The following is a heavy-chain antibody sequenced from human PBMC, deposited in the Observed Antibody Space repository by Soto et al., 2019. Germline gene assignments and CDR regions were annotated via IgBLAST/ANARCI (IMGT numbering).Heavy chain of an antibody. V-gene: IGHV1-18*01. CDR3: ARMLCSSTSCYAGGWFAP. CDR2: ISAYNGNT. Sequence: GASVKVSCKASGYTFTSYGISWVRQAPGQGLEWMGWISAYNGNTNYAQKLQGRVTMTTDTSTSTAYMELRSLRSDDTAVYYCARMLCSSTSCYAGGWFAPWGQGTLVTVSS. D-gene: IGHD2-2*01. CDR1: GYTFTSYG. J-gene: IGHJ5*02.